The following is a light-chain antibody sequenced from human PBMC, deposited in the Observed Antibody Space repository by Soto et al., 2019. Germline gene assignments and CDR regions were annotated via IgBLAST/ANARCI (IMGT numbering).Light chain of an antibody. J-gene: IGKJ1*01. V-gene: IGKV3D-20*02. CDR3: QQRSSWHT. CDR1: QSVSNNY. CDR2: DIF. Sequence: EIVLTHAPCTLSLSPLERASLSFMSSQSVSNNYLAWYQQKPGQAPRLVIYDIFTRATGVPTRISGSGSGTEFTLTVSSLQSEDFAVYYCQQRSSWHTFGQGTKV.